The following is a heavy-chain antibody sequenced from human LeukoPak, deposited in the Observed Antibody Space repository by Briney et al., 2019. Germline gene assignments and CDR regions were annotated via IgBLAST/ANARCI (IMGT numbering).Heavy chain of an antibody. CDR2: ISGSGCSA. V-gene: IGHV3-23*01. CDR1: GFTLSSYV. Sequence: GGSLRLSCAASGFTLSSYVMSWVRQSPGKGLECVSTISGSGCSAHYADSVRRRYTISRDNPQNTLYLQINSLRAEYTPLYYCAKGPCVCTMDYWGHGTLVTVSS. J-gene: IGHJ4*01. CDR3: AKGPCVCTMDY.